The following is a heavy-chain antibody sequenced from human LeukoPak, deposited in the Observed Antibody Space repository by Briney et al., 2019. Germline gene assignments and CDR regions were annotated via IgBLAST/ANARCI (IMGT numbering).Heavy chain of an antibody. V-gene: IGHV4-4*07. D-gene: IGHD6-19*01. Sequence: SETLSLTCTVSGGSISSYYWSWIRQPAGKGLEWIGRIYTSGSTNYNPSLKSRVTISVDTSKNQFSLKLSSVTAADTAVYYCARTNGYSSGWYVGVNAFDIWGQGTMVTVSS. CDR1: GGSISSYY. CDR3: ARTNGYSSGWYVGVNAFDI. J-gene: IGHJ3*02. CDR2: IYTSGST.